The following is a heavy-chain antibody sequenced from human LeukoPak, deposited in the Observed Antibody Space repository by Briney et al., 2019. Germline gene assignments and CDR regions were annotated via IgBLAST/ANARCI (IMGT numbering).Heavy chain of an antibody. J-gene: IGHJ4*02. Sequence: SETLSLTCAVSGYSISSSNWWGWVRQPPGKGLEWIGYISYTGSTNYNPSLKSRVTISVDTSKNQFSLKLSSVTAADTAVYYCARFRNSGWYRNFDYWGQGTLVTVSS. CDR3: ARFRNSGWYRNFDY. V-gene: IGHV4-28*01. D-gene: IGHD6-19*01. CDR1: GYSISSSNW. CDR2: ISYTGST.